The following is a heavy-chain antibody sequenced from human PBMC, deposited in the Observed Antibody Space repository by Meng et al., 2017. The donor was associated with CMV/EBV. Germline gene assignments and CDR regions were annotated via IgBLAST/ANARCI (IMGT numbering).Heavy chain of an antibody. CDR2: IYYSGST. Sequence: QLQLQAAGPGLVKPSETLSLTCTVSGGSISSSSYYWGWIRQPPGKGLEWIGSIYYSGSTYYNPSLKSRVTISVDTSKNQFSLKLSSVTAADTAVYYCARSIAARPYRNNWFDPWGQGTLVTVSS. CDR1: GGSISSSSYY. CDR3: ARSIAARPYRNNWFDP. D-gene: IGHD6-6*01. V-gene: IGHV4-39*07. J-gene: IGHJ5*02.